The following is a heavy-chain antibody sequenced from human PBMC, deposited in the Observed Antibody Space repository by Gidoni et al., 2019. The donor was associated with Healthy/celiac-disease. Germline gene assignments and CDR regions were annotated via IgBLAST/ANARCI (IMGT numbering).Heavy chain of an antibody. CDR2: IYYSGST. Sequence: QVQLQEPGPGLVKPAETLSHTCTVPGGSISSYDWSWIRQPPGKGLEWIGYIYYSGSTNYNPSLKSRVTISVDTSKNQFSLKLSSVTAADTAVYYCARGLRLGGYSYGDYWGQGTLVTVSS. CDR1: GGSISSYD. J-gene: IGHJ4*02. V-gene: IGHV4-59*01. CDR3: ARGLRLGGYSYGDY. D-gene: IGHD5-18*01.